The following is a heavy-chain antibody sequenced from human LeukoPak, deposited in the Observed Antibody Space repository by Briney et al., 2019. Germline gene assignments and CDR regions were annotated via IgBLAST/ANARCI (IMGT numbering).Heavy chain of an antibody. CDR3: AIRYGSGEKYYYYYYMDV. V-gene: IGHV1-8*01. CDR2: MNPNSGNT. J-gene: IGHJ6*03. Sequence: GASVKDSCKASGYTFTSYDINWVRQATGQGLEWMGWMNPNSGNTGYAQKFQGRVTMTRNTSISTAYMELSSLRSEDTAVYYCAIRYGSGEKYYYYYYMDVWGKGTTVTVYS. D-gene: IGHD3-10*01. CDR1: GYTFTSYD.